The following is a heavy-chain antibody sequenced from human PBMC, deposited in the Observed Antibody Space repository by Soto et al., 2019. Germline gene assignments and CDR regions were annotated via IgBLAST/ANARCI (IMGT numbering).Heavy chain of an antibody. J-gene: IGHJ4*02. CDR1: GFTFSSYA. V-gene: IGHV3-23*01. D-gene: IGHD5-18*01. CDR3: AKDLEIQLWLRTAKPFDY. Sequence: LSLTCAASGFTFSSYAMSWVRQAPGKGLEWVSAISGSGGSTYYADSVKGRFTISRDNSKNTLYLQMNSLRAEDTAVYYCAKDLEIQLWLRTAKPFDYWGQGTLVTVSS. CDR2: ISGSGGST.